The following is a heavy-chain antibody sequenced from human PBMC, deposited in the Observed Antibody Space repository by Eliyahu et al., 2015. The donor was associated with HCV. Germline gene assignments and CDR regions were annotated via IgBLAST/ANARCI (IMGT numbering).Heavy chain of an antibody. Sequence: EVQLVESGGGLVKPGGSLRLSCAXXGFTFSRNSMNWVRQAPGKGLEWVSSIGGSSTSIYYADSVKGRFTISRDNAKNSLYLQMNSLRAEDTAVYYCAREEAEAFDIWGQGTMVTVSS. CDR1: GFTFSRNS. V-gene: IGHV3-21*01. CDR3: AREEAEAFDI. J-gene: IGHJ3*02. CDR2: IGGSSTSI.